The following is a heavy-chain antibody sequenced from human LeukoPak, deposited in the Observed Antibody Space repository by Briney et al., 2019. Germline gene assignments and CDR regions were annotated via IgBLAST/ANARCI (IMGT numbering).Heavy chain of an antibody. CDR2: ISGSGGST. CDR1: GFTFSSYA. CDR3: AVFPWGRDGYNLNAFDI. J-gene: IGHJ3*02. V-gene: IGHV3-23*01. D-gene: IGHD5-24*01. Sequence: PAGGSLRLSCAASGFTFSSYAMSWVRQAPGKGLEWISVISGSGGSTYYADSVKGRFTLSRDNAKNSLYLQMNSLRAEDTAVYYCAVFPWGRDGYNLNAFDIWGQGTLVTVSS.